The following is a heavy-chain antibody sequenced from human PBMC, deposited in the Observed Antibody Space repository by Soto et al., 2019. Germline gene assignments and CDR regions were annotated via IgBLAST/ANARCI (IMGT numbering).Heavy chain of an antibody. D-gene: IGHD2-15*01. CDR3: AREGGGSFIYYYYGMDV. J-gene: IGHJ6*02. Sequence: QVQLQESGPGLVKPSQTLSLTCTVSGGSISSGGYYWSWIRQHPGKGLEWIGYIYYSGSTYYNQSLQSRVSISVDTSKNHASPELSSVPAADTAVYYCAREGGGSFIYYYYGMDVWGQGTTVTVSS. V-gene: IGHV4-31*03. CDR1: GGSISSGGYY. CDR2: IYYSGST.